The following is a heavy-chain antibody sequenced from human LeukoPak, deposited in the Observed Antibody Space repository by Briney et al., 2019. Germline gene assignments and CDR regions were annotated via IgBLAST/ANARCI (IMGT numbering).Heavy chain of an antibody. CDR2: ISSSSSYI. D-gene: IGHD6-13*01. V-gene: IGHV3-21*01. J-gene: IGHJ5*02. Sequence: GGSLRLSCAASGFTFSSYSMNWVRQAPGKGLEWVSSISSSSSYIYYADSVKGRFTISRDNAKNSLYLQMNSLRAEDTAVYYCARDIAAALWFDPWGQGTLVTVSS. CDR3: ARDIAAALWFDP. CDR1: GFTFSSYS.